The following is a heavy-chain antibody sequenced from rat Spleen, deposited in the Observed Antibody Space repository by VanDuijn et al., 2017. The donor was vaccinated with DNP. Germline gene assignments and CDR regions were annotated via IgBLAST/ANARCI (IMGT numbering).Heavy chain of an antibody. Sequence: EVQLVESGGGLVQPGRSLKLSCPASGFTFSDYAMAWVRQAPSKGLEWVATITYDGSRTYYRDSVKGRFTISRDNAKSTLYLQMDSLRSEDTATYYCARQGSYYGYGWFAYWGQGTLVTVSS. CDR2: ITYDGSRT. CDR1: GFTFSDYA. V-gene: IGHV5-17*01. CDR3: ARQGSYYGYGWFAY. J-gene: IGHJ3*01. D-gene: IGHD1-7*01.